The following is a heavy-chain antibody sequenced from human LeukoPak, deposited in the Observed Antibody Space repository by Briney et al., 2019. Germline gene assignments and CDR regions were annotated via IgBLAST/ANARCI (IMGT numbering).Heavy chain of an antibody. CDR1: GGSIGSSSFY. V-gene: IGHV4-39*07. D-gene: IGHD3-10*01. J-gene: IGHJ5*02. CDR3: ARGRFYYASGSFNWFDP. Sequence: SETLSLTCTVSGGSIGSSSFYWGWVRQPPGKGLEWIGSIYYSGNTYYNPSLKSRVTISVDTSKNQFSLNLNSVTAADTAVYYCARGRFYYASGSFNWFDPWGLGTLVTVSS. CDR2: IYYSGNT.